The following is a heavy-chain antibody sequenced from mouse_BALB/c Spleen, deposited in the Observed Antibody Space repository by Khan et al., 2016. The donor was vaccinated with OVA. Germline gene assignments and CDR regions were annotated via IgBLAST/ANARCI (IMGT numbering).Heavy chain of an antibody. CDR1: GYIFTDYI. J-gene: IGHJ2*01. V-gene: IGHV1-77*01. Sequence: QVQLQQPGPELVKPGASVKMSCKASGYIFTDYIISWVKQRTGQGLEWIGEMYPGSGSTYYNEKFKGTATLTADKSSNTAYMQLSSLTSEDAAVDFCARFETTVADYWGQGTTLTVSS. D-gene: IGHD1-1*01. CDR2: MYPGSGST. CDR3: ARFETTVADY.